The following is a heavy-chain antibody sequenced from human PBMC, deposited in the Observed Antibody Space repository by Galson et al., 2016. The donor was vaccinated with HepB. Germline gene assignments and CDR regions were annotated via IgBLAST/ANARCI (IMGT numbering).Heavy chain of an antibody. CDR1: GFTLSAYA. J-gene: IGHJ4*02. V-gene: IGHV3-23*01. Sequence: SLRLSCAASGFTLSAYAMNWVRQAPGKGLEWVSSVSGTGANTYHAESVKGRFTISRDNSKNTLYLQMNSLTAADTALYYCARSKAEYTSSWYPNDYWGQGTLVTVSS. D-gene: IGHD6-13*01. CDR3: ARSKAEYTSSWYPNDY. CDR2: VSGTGANT.